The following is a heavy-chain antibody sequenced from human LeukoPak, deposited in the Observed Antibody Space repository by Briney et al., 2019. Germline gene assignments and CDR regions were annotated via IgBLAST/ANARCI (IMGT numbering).Heavy chain of an antibody. D-gene: IGHD3-22*01. CDR3: ARVAWDYYDSSGYRFDY. J-gene: IGHJ4*02. CDR2: IRSISSYI. V-gene: IGHV3-21*01. Sequence: GGSLRLSCAASGFTFSSYSMNWVRQAPGKGLEWVSSIRSISSYIYYADSVKGRFTISRDNAKNSLYLQMNSLRAEDTAVYYCARVAWDYYDSSGYRFDYWGQGTLVTVSS. CDR1: GFTFSSYS.